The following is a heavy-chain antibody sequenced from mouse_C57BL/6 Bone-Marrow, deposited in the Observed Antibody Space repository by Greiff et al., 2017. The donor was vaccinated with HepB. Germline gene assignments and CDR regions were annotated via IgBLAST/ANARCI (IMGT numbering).Heavy chain of an antibody. V-gene: IGHV1-9*01. CDR2: ILPGSGST. CDR3: ASPYYYGSSTGYYAMDY. D-gene: IGHD1-1*01. Sequence: QVQLKQSGAELMKPGASVKLSCKATGYTFTGYWIEWVKQRPGHGLEWIGEILPGSGSTNYNEKFKGKATFTADPSSNTAYMQLSSLTTEDSAIYYCASPYYYGSSTGYYAMDYWGQGTSVTVSS. CDR1: GYTFTGYW. J-gene: IGHJ4*01.